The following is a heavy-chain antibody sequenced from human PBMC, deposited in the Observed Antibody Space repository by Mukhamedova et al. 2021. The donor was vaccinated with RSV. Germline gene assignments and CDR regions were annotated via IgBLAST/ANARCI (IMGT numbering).Heavy chain of an antibody. Sequence: GSTNYNPSLKSRVTISVDTSKNQFSLKLSSVTTVDTAAYYCARAGSGYSYGQGAYYYYMDVWGKGTTVTVSS. D-gene: IGHD5-18*01. V-gene: IGHV4-59*01. CDR3: ARAGSGYSYGQGAYYYYMDV. J-gene: IGHJ6*03. CDR2: GST.